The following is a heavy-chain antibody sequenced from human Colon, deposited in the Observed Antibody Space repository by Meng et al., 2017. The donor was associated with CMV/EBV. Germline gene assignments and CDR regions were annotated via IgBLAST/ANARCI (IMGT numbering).Heavy chain of an antibody. CDR2: IHPSSGGT. CDR1: GFTLTSYY. V-gene: IGHV1-2*02. Sequence: ASVKVSCKPSGFTLTSYYLHWVRQAPGQVLEWMGWIHPSSGGTNYAQKFQGRVTMTTDKSITTVYMELSSLRSDDTAVYYCARDIEEVSHYDFLTGFPPFDPWGQGTLVTVSS. D-gene: IGHD3-9*01. CDR3: ARDIEEVSHYDFLTGFPPFDP. J-gene: IGHJ5*02.